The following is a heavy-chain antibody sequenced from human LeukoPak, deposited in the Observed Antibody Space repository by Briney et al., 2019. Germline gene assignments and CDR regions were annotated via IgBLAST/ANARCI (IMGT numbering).Heavy chain of an antibody. V-gene: IGHV4-59*01. CDR3: ARDPYGSGSLDP. Sequence: SETLSLTCTVPGGSISSYYWSWIRQPPGKGLEWIGYIYYSGSTNYNPSLKSRVTISVDTSKNQFSLKLSSVTAADTAVYYCARDPYGSGSLDPWGQGTLVTVSS. CDR2: IYYSGST. CDR1: GGSISSYY. D-gene: IGHD3-10*01. J-gene: IGHJ5*02.